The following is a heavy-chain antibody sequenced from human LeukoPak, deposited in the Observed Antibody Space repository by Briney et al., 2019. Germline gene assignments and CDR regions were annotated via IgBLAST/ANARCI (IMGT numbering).Heavy chain of an antibody. D-gene: IGHD5-18*01. Sequence: AGGSLRLSCAASGFTFSSYSMIWVRQAPGKGLECVSYISSSGSTMHYADSVRGRFTISRDNAKKSLYLQMNSLRAEDTAVYYCARVWDGYSGEDYWGQGTLVTVSS. V-gene: IGHV3-48*01. J-gene: IGHJ4*02. CDR3: ARVWDGYSGEDY. CDR1: GFTFSSYS. CDR2: ISSSGSTM.